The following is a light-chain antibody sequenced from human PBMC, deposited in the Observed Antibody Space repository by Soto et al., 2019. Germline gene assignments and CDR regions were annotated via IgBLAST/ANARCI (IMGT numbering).Light chain of an antibody. J-gene: IGLJ1*01. Sequence: QSVLTQPPSASGTPGQRVTLSCSGSSSNIGGNSVNWYQQLPGTAPKLLIQSNNQRPSGVPDRFSGSKSGTSGSLAISGLQSEDEADYYCAAWDDSLNGFVFGTGTKVTVL. V-gene: IGLV1-44*01. CDR3: AAWDDSLNGFV. CDR1: SSNIGGNS. CDR2: SNN.